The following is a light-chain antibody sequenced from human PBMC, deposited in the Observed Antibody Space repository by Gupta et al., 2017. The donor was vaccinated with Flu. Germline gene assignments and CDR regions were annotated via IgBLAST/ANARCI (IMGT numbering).Light chain of an antibody. CDR3: MQGSRWPWA. Sequence: TLVQPSSISCRSSQSLVYSDGNTYLHWFQQRPGQSPRRLIYQVSHRESGVPDRFSGSGSGTDFTLKISRVEAEDVGVYYCMQGSRWPWAFGQGTKVEIK. CDR2: QVS. CDR1: QSLVYSDGNTY. V-gene: IGKV2-30*01. J-gene: IGKJ1*01.